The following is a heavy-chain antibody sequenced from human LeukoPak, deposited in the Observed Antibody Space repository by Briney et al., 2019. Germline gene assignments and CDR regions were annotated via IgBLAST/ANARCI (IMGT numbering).Heavy chain of an antibody. CDR3: AKGLVKTIMTHFDY. J-gene: IGHJ4*02. Sequence: SETLSLTCTVSGGSISSGGYYWSWIRQPAGKGLEWIGRIYTSGSTNYNPSLKSRVTISVDTSKNQFSLKLSSVTAADTAVYYCAKGLVKTIMTHFDYWGQGTLVTVSP. CDR2: IYTSGST. CDR1: GGSISSGGYY. V-gene: IGHV4-61*02. D-gene: IGHD1-26*01.